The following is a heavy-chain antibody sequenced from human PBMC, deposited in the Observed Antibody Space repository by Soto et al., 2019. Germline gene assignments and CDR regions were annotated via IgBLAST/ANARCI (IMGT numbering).Heavy chain of an antibody. Sequence: VLLPCAACEITVDEYAIHCVRQATGKGLEWVSLISWDGGSTYYADSVKGRFTISRDNSKNSLYLQMNSLRAEDTALYYCAKDFLYSSSSGMDVWGQGTTVTVSS. V-gene: IGHV3-43D*04. CDR2: ISWDGGST. CDR1: EITVDEYA. D-gene: IGHD6-6*01. J-gene: IGHJ6*02. CDR3: AKDFLYSSSSGMDV.